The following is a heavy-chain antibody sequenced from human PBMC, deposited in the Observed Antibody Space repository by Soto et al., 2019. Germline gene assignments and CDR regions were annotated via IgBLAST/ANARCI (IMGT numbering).Heavy chain of an antibody. V-gene: IGHV5-10-1*01. J-gene: IGHJ4*02. CDR3: VRHDSNGDFDF. CDR1: GYMFPIYH. CDR2: IDPSDSRT. D-gene: IGHD2-8*01. Sequence: GESLKISCEASGYMFPIYHISWVGQMPGKGLEWVGKIDPSDSRTMYRPSSRARITISVDKSINTAYLEWGRLKASDTAMYYCVRHDSNGDFDFWGQGTQVTVS.